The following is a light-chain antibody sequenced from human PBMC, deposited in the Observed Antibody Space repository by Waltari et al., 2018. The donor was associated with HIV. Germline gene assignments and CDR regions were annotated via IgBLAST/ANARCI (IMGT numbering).Light chain of an antibody. Sequence: SYELTQPPSVSVSPGQTASITCSGDDLGNESAYWYHQKPGQSPVLVIYQGTKRPSGVPERFSGSSSGNTATLTISGTQAMDEADYYCQAWDISTVVFGGGTKLTVL. CDR3: QAWDISTVV. CDR1: DLGNES. J-gene: IGLJ2*01. V-gene: IGLV3-1*01. CDR2: QGT.